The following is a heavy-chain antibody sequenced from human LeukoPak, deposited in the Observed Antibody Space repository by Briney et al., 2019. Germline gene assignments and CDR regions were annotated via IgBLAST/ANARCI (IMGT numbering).Heavy chain of an antibody. CDR2: INPNSGGT. D-gene: IGHD6-19*01. CDR1: GYVFTGYY. Sequence: ASLKVSCKPSGYVFTGYYMHWVRQAPGQGLEWMGWINPNSGGTNYAQKLQGRVTMTTDTSTSTAYMELRSLRSDDTAVYYCARDKYFVAGTYYYYYMDVWGKGTTVTVSS. J-gene: IGHJ6*03. V-gene: IGHV1-2*02. CDR3: ARDKYFVAGTYYYYYMDV.